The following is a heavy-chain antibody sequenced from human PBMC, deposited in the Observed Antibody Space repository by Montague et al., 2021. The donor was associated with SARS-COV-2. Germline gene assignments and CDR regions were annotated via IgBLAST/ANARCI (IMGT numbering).Heavy chain of an antibody. D-gene: IGHD4-11*01. V-gene: IGHV3-7*03. CDR2: INGDGSAK. CDR3: ARDSYTKGDY. J-gene: IGHJ4*02. CDR1: GFSFSTDW. Sequence: SLRLSCAASGFSFSTDWMSWVRQAPGKGLEWVANINGDGSAKSYVGSVKGRFTISRDNANNSLYLQMNSLRAEGTAVYYCARDSYTKGDYGGQGTLVSVSS.